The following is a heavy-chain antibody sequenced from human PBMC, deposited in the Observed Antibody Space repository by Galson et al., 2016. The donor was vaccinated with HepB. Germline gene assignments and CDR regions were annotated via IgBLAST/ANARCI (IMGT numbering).Heavy chain of an antibody. D-gene: IGHD2-2*01. J-gene: IGHJ4*02. CDR1: GFTFSDYY. V-gene: IGHV3-23*01. Sequence: SLRLSCAASGFTFSDYYMTWIRQAPGKGLEWVAAVSGSAAGTEYGITTDYADSVKGRFTISRDNSKNTLYLQMDSLRAEDTAVYYCAKVGPSCSSTRCSDCYCDYWGQGTLVTVPS. CDR3: AKVGPSCSSTRCSDCYCDY. CDR2: VSGSAAGTEYGITT.